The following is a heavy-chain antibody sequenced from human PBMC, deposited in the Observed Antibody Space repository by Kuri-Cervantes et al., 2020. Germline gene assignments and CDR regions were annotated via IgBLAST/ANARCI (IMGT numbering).Heavy chain of an antibody. CDR2: MHYAGST. D-gene: IGHD3/OR15-3a*01. Sequence: SETLSLTCTVSGGSVSSGGYYWSWVRQPPGKGLEWIGYMHYAGSTNYNPSLKGRVTISTDGSKNRFSLKLSSVIAADTAVYYCVLDPERDGLNFDYWGQGILVTVSS. J-gene: IGHJ4*02. CDR1: GGSVSSGGYY. V-gene: IGHV4-61*08. CDR3: VLDPERDGLNFDY.